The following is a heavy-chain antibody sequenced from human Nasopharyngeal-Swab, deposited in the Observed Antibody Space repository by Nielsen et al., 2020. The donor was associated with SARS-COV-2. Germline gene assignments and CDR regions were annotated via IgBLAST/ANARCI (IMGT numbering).Heavy chain of an antibody. Sequence: SGPTLAKPTQTLTLTCSFSGFSLTSSGVGVGWIRQPPGKALEWLALIYWDADKRYSPSLKSRLTITKDTSKNQVVLTMTNMDPVDTATYYCVRAYGSGGVRYYYYGMDVWGQGTPVTVSS. CDR3: VRAYGSGGVRYYYYGMDV. CDR1: GFSLTSSGVG. D-gene: IGHD3-10*01. CDR2: IYWDADK. V-gene: IGHV2-5*02. J-gene: IGHJ6*02.